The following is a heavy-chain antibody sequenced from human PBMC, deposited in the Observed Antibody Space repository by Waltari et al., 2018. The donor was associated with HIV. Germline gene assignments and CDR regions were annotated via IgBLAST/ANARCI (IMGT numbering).Heavy chain of an antibody. J-gene: IGHJ6*02. V-gene: IGHV1-18*01. D-gene: IGHD3-9*01. CDR1: GYTFTSYG. Sequence: QVQLVQSGAEVKKPGASVKVSCKASGYTFTSYGISWVRPAPGQGLEWMGWISAYNGNTNYAQKLQGRVTMTTDTSTSTAYMELRSLRSDDTAVYYCARYYDILTGYYPPPPYYGMDVWGQGTTVTVSS. CDR3: ARYYDILTGYYPPPPYYGMDV. CDR2: ISAYNGNT.